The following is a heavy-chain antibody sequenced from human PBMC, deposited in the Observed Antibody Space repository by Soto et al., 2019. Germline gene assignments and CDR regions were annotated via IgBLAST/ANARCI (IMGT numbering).Heavy chain of an antibody. CDR2: IYNSGST. CDR3: AGGGSIVVSTRRLMYV. D-gene: IGHD3-22*01. J-gene: IGHJ6*03. CDR1: GGSISSGGYY. Sequence: PSETLSLTCTVSGGSISSGGYYWSWILQHPGKGLEWIGYIYNSGSTYYNPSLKSRVAISIDSQKSQFSLQLSSVTVADTAFYYCAGGGSIVVSTRRLMYVWGKGTTVTVS. V-gene: IGHV4-31*03.